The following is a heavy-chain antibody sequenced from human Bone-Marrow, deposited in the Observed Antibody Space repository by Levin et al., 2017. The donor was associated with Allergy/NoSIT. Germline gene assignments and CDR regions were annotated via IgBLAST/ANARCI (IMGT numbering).Heavy chain of an antibody. CDR1: GYTFTNYY. D-gene: IGHD1-1*01. Sequence: ASVKVSCKTSGYTFTNYYMHWVRQAPGQGLEWMGVINPSGGSTSNAQKFQGRVTMTRDTSTSTVYMELNSLTSEDTAVYFCARGITTTAVYHYFDHWGQGTLVTVSS. J-gene: IGHJ4*02. CDR3: ARGITTTAVYHYFDH. CDR2: INPSGGST. V-gene: IGHV1-46*01.